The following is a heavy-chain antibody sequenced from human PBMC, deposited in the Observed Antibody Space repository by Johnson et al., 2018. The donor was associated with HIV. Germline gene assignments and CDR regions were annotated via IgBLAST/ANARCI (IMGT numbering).Heavy chain of an antibody. J-gene: IGHJ3*02. CDR2: ISYDGSNK. CDR3: ARDAKYYYDSSGYYYEHDAFDI. CDR1: GFTFSSYG. D-gene: IGHD3-22*01. V-gene: IGHV3-30*03. Sequence: VQLVESGGGLIQPGGSLILSCAASGFTFSSYGMHWVRQAPGKGLEWVAVISYDGSNKYYVDSVKGRFTISRDNAKNSLYLQMNSLRAEDTAVYYCARDAKYYYDSSGYYYEHDAFDIWGQGTMVTVSS.